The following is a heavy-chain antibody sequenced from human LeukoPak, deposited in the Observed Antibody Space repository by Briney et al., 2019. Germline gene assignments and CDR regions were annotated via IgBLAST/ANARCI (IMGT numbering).Heavy chain of an antibody. CDR1: GFTCSSYG. D-gene: IGHD3-10*01. Sequence: PGGSLRLSCAASGFTCSSYGMHWVRQAPGKGLEWVAVISYDGTNKYYADSVKGRFTISRDNSKNTLYLQMNSLRAEDTAVYYCAKDHWFGELLPVYFDYWGQGTLVTVSS. J-gene: IGHJ4*02. CDR3: AKDHWFGELLPVYFDY. V-gene: IGHV3-30*18. CDR2: ISYDGTNK.